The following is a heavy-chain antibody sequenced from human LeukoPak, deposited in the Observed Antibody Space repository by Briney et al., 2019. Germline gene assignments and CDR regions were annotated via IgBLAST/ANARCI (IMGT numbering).Heavy chain of an antibody. CDR2: IYYSGST. V-gene: IGHV4-39*01. Sequence: SETLSLTCTVSGGSISSSSYYWGWIRQPPGKGLEWIGSIYYSGSTYYNPSLKSRVTISVDTSKNQFSLKLSSVTAADTAVYYCARRSYDILTGYYPNWFDPWGQGTLVTVYS. D-gene: IGHD3-9*01. CDR1: GGSISSSSYY. J-gene: IGHJ5*02. CDR3: ARRSYDILTGYYPNWFDP.